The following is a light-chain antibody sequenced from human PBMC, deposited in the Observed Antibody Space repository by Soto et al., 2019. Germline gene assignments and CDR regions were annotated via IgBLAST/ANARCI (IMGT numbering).Light chain of an antibody. CDR3: QQYNYWPPYT. CDR1: QNLGSS. V-gene: IGKV3-15*01. CDR2: GGS. J-gene: IGKJ2*01. Sequence: EVVMTQSPATLSASPGERVTLSCRASQNLGSSLAWYQQRPGQAPRLLLYGGSTRATGIPARFSGSGSGTEFTVTISSLQSEEFAVYYCQQYNYWPPYTFGQGTNLEFK.